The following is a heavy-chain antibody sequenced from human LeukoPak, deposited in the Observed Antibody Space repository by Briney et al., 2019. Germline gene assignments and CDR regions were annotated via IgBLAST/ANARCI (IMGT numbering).Heavy chain of an antibody. V-gene: IGHV4-39*01. CDR1: GGSFSGYY. CDR2: IYYSGST. J-gene: IGHJ4*02. D-gene: IGHD6-19*01. Sequence: SETLSLTCAVYGGSFSGYYWGWIRQPPGKGLEWIGSIYYSGSTYYNPSLKSRVTISVDTSKNQFSLKLSSVTAADTAVYYCARQSYYGWSGLYSSGSYGRYYFDYWGQGTLVTVSS. CDR3: ARQSYYGWSGLYSSGSYGRYYFDY.